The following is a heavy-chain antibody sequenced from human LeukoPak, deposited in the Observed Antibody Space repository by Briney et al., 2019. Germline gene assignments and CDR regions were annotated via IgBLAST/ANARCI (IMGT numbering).Heavy chain of an antibody. V-gene: IGHV3-7*01. CDR1: GFTFSSYW. CDR3: VRDLNWAFDS. D-gene: IGHD3/OR15-3a*01. CDR2: IKEDGSEK. J-gene: IGHJ4*02. Sequence: GGSLRLSCAASGFTFSSYWMSWVRQAPGKGLEWVANIKEDGSEKYYVDSVKGRFTISRDSATNSLYLQMNNLKVDDTAVYFCVRDLNWAFDSWGQGTLVTVSS.